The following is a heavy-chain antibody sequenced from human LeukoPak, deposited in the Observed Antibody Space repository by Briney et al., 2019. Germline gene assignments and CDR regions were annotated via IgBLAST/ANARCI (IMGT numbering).Heavy chain of an antibody. CDR2: ISSDGRST. CDR1: GFTFRNYW. Sequence: PGGSLRLSCAASGFTFRNYWMHWVRQAPGKGLVWVSRISSDGRSTSYADSVKGRFTVSRDNAKNTLYLQMNSLGAEDMAVYYCARDSFDYQYYYGMDVWGQGTTVTVSS. J-gene: IGHJ6*02. V-gene: IGHV3-74*01. CDR3: ARDSFDYQYYYGMDV.